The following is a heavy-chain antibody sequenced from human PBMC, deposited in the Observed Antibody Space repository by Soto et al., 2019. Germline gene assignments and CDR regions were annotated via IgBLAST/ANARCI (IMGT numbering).Heavy chain of an antibody. CDR2: IYWDDDK. V-gene: IGHV2-5*02. Sequence: QITLKESGPTLVKPTQTLTLTCTFSGFSLSTTRVGVGWIRQPPGKALEWLALIYWDDDKRYSPFLKSRLTITQDTSKHQVVLTMTNMDPMDTATYFCAHTLVAGLGYYFDYWGQGTLVTVSS. CDR1: GFSLSTTRVG. D-gene: IGHD6-19*01. J-gene: IGHJ4*02. CDR3: AHTLVAGLGYYFDY.